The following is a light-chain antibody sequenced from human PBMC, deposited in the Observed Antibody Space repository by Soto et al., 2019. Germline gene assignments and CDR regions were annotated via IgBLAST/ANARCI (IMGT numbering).Light chain of an antibody. Sequence: DIQMTQSPSTLSASVGDRVTITCRASQSISSWLAWYQQKPGKAPKLLIYLASSLESGVPSRFSGSGSGTEFTLTISSLQPDDFATYYCQQYDIYSRTFGQGTKLEI. CDR2: LAS. CDR3: QQYDIYSRT. CDR1: QSISSW. V-gene: IGKV1-5*03. J-gene: IGKJ2*01.